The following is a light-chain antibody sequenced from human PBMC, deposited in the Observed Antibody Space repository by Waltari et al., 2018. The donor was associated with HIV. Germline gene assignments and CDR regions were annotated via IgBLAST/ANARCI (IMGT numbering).Light chain of an antibody. J-gene: IGLJ3*02. CDR2: RYY. V-gene: IGLV1-47*01. CDR1: NSNLGSNP. Sequence: QSVVTQPPSASGTPGQRVVRSCSGSNSNLGSNPVTWYQKVPGAAPKTLIDRYYQRFSVVPDRFSGSKSATSAALAISELRSEDEADYYCAVWDDSLRGGVFGGGTKLTVL. CDR3: AVWDDSLRGGV.